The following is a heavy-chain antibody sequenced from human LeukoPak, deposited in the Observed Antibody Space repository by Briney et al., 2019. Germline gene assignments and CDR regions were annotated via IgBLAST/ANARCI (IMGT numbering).Heavy chain of an antibody. Sequence: GGSLRLSCAASGVTVSRNYMSWGRQAPGKGLEWGSVIYSGGSTYYADSVKGRFTISRDNSKNTLYLQMNSLRAEDTAVYYCARDERWELPGTWGQGTLVTVSS. J-gene: IGHJ4*02. D-gene: IGHD1-26*01. CDR3: ARDERWELPGT. V-gene: IGHV3-53*01. CDR1: GVTVSRNY. CDR2: IYSGGST.